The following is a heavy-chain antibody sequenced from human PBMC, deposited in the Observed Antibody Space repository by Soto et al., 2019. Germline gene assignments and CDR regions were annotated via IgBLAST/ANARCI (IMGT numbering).Heavy chain of an antibody. J-gene: IGHJ6*04. Sequence: PSETLSLTCSVYGGSFSDYYWSWIRQPPGKGLGWIGEINHSGSTNYNPSLKSRVTISVHTSKNQFSLKLSSVTAADTAVYYCARARKGSGSDYSYHYGMDVWGKGTTVTVSS. V-gene: IGHV4-34*01. CDR2: INHSGST. D-gene: IGHD3-3*01. CDR3: ARARKGSGSDYSYHYGMDV. CDR1: GGSFSDYY.